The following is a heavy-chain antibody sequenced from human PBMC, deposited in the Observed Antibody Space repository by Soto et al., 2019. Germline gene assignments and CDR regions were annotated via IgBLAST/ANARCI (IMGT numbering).Heavy chain of an antibody. Sequence: GGSLRLSCAASGFTFSSYAMSWVRQAPGKGLEWVSAISGSGGSTYYADSVKGRFTISRDNSKNTLYLQMNSLRAEDTAVYYCAKDKYWKVWSGYYDAFDVWGQGTMVTVSS. CDR2: ISGSGGST. D-gene: IGHD3-3*01. V-gene: IGHV3-23*01. J-gene: IGHJ3*01. CDR1: GFTFSSYA. CDR3: AKDKYWKVWSGYYDAFDV.